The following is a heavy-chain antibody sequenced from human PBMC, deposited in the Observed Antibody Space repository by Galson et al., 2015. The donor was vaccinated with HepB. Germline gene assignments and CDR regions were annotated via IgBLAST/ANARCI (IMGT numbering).Heavy chain of an antibody. Sequence: SLRLSCAASGFTFSGSGIHWVRQAPGKGLGWVGRIRNGANYYATAYAPSVRGRFTVSRDDLKSTAYLQMNSLTPEDTAVYYCTRPGYGSSWFLDYAHGVDVWGQGTLVTVSS. J-gene: IGHJ4*02. CDR2: IRNGANYYAT. CDR3: TRPGYGSSWFLDYAHGVDV. D-gene: IGHD3/OR15-3a*01. V-gene: IGHV3-73*01. CDR1: GFTFSGSG.